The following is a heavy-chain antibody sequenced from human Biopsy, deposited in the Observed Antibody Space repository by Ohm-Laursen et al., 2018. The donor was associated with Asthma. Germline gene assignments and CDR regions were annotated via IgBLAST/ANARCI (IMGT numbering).Heavy chain of an antibody. J-gene: IGHJ5*01. CDR3: ARDLSGYCTSSACHGFDS. CDR2: INYSGST. D-gene: IGHD2-8*01. V-gene: IGHV4-31*03. Sequence: TLSLTCTVSGGSLSSGPYYWSWVRQHPGKGLEWIGYINYSGSTFYSPSLESRVTVSVDTSKNQFSLKLSSVTAADTAVYYCARDLSGYCTSSACHGFDSWGQGTLVTVSS. CDR1: GGSLSSGPYY.